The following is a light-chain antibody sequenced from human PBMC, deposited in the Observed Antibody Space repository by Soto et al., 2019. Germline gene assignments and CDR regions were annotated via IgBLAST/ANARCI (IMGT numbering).Light chain of an antibody. CDR2: DAS. J-gene: IGKJ5*01. Sequence: EIVLTQSPGTLSLSPGERATLSCRASQSVSSSYLAWYQQKPGQAPRLLIYDASTRATGISARFSGSGSGTEFTLTISSLQSEDFAVYYCQQYHNWPITFGQGTRLETK. V-gene: IGKV3-15*01. CDR3: QQYHNWPIT. CDR1: QSVSSSY.